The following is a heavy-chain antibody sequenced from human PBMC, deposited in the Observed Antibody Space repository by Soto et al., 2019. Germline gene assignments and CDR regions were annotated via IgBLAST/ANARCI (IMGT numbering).Heavy chain of an antibody. V-gene: IGHV4-31*03. J-gene: IGHJ6*02. CDR3: ARGYSSDYYYSGIDV. D-gene: IGHD6-25*01. CDR1: GDSIRSGGYY. CDR2: MYYSGST. Sequence: QVQLQESGPGLVKPSQTLSLTCTVSGDSIRSGGYYWSWIRQHPGEGLEWIGYMYYSGSTSYNPSLQSRVSISIDTPKKPFSLTLSSVTAADTAVYYCARGYSSDYYYSGIDVWGQGTTVTVSS.